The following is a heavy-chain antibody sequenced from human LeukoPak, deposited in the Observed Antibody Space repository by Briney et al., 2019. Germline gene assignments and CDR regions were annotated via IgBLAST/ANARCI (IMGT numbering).Heavy chain of an antibody. CDR2: IYHSGST. Sequence: SETLSLTCVVSGDSISSSNWWSWVRQPPGKGLEWIGEIYHSGSTKYSPSLKNRLTISLDKSRNQFSLKLTSVTAADTAVYYCAANSGGSNFDYWGQGTLSPSPQ. CDR1: GDSISSSNW. CDR3: AANSGGSNFDY. J-gene: IGHJ4*02. D-gene: IGHD1-26*01. V-gene: IGHV4-4*02.